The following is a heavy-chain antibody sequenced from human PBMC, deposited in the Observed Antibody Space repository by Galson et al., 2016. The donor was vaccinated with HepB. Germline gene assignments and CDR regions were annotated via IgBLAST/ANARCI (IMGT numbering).Heavy chain of an antibody. J-gene: IGHJ6*03. V-gene: IGHV1-46*01. CDR1: GYTFTNYY. Sequence: SVMFSCKASGYTFTNYYMHWVRQAPGQGLDWMGIINPSGDSARYAQKFQGRVTMTRDTSTSTVYMELSSLRSGDTAVYFCASNPYYYDYMDVWGKGTTVTVSS. CDR3: ASNPYYYDYMDV. CDR2: INPSGDSA.